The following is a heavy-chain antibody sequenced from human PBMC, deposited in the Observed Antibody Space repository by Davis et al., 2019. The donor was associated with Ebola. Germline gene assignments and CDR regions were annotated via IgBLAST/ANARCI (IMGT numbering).Heavy chain of an antibody. CDR1: GITFSRHW. V-gene: IGHV3-7*03. J-gene: IGHJ4*02. CDR2: IKQDGSEK. CDR3: AKGRTIPLALDF. D-gene: IGHD2-2*02. Sequence: ESLKISCADSGITFSRHWMTWVRQAPGKGLEWVANIKQDGSEKYYVDSVKGRFTISRDNAKNSLYLQMNSLRGEDTAFYYCAKGRTIPLALDFWGRGTLVTVSS.